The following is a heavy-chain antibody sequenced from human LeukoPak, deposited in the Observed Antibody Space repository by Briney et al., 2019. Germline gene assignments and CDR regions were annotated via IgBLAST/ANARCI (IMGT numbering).Heavy chain of an antibody. CDR2: ISPSGGST. V-gene: IGHV1-46*01. J-gene: IGHJ3*02. CDR1: GYTFTGYY. Sequence: ASVKVSCKASGYTFTGYYVHWVRQAPGQGLEWMGIISPSGGSTSYAQKFQGRVTMTRDTSTSTVYMDLSSLRSDDTAVYYCARGGRGSSWYGNDAFDIWGPGTMVTVSS. D-gene: IGHD6-13*01. CDR3: ARGGRGSSWYGNDAFDI.